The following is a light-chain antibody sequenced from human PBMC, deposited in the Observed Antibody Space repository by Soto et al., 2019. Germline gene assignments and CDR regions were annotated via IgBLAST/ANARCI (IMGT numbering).Light chain of an antibody. J-gene: IGKJ1*01. CDR3: QQYNSYSWK. CDR1: QSISSW. Sequence: DIQMTQSRSTLSASVGDRVTITCLASQSISSWLAWYQQKPGKAPKLLIYDASSLESGVPSRFSGRGSPTEFTLTIRSLQPDDFATYYCQQYNSYSWKFGKGTKVDI. CDR2: DAS. V-gene: IGKV1-5*01.